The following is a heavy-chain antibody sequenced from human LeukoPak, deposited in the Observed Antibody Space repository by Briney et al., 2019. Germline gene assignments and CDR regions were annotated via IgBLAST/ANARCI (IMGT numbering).Heavy chain of an antibody. CDR3: AIIIAAACAFDY. V-gene: IGHV3-23*01. J-gene: IGHJ4*01. CDR2: ISGSGGST. Sequence: GGFLRMSCAATELNFSSYAMSWVRQAPRKGLEWVSAISGSGGSTYYADSVKGRFTISRDNSKNTLYLQMNSLRAEDTAVYYCAIIIAAACAFDYWGHVTLVTVSS. D-gene: IGHD6-13*01. CDR1: ELNFSSYA.